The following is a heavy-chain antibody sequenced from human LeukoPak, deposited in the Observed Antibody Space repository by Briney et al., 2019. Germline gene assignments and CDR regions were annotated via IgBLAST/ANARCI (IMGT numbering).Heavy chain of an antibody. D-gene: IGHD1-1*01. CDR3: AKGLKTTVGPYMGYHYYMDV. J-gene: IGHJ6*03. CDR1: GFTFSSYA. CDR2: INDRGTGT. Sequence: PGGSLRLSCAASGFTFSSYAMSWVRQAPGKGLEGVSTINDRGTGTYYADSVKGRFTISRDNSKNTLSLQMNSLRAEDTAVYYCAKGLKTTVGPYMGYHYYMDVWGKGTTVTVSS. V-gene: IGHV3-23*01.